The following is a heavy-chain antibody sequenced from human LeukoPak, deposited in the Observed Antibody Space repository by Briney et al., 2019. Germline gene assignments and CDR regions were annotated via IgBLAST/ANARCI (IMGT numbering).Heavy chain of an antibody. Sequence: PSETLSLTCTVSGSSISSSSYYWGWIRQPPGKGLEWIGSIYYSGSTYYNPSLKSRVTISVDTSKNQFSLKLSSVTAADTAVYYCARQPYSTASLDYWGQGTLVTVSS. CDR3: ARQPYSTASLDY. CDR2: IYYSGST. D-gene: IGHD6-13*01. V-gene: IGHV4-39*01. CDR1: GSSISSSSYY. J-gene: IGHJ4*02.